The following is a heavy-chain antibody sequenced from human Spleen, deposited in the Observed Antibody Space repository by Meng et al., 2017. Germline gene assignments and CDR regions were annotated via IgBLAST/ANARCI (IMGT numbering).Heavy chain of an antibody. CDR2: IKSKRDGETT. Sequence: EVQLVESGGGLVKPGGSLRLSCAASGFTFSNAWMSWVRQAPGKGLEWVGHIKSKRDGETTDYAAPVKGRFTISRDDSENMLYLQMNSLKTEDTAAYFCAWDDTAKFDYWGQGTLVTVSS. CDR3: AWDDTAKFDY. V-gene: IGHV3-15*01. CDR1: GFTFSNAW. J-gene: IGHJ4*02. D-gene: IGHD5-18*01.